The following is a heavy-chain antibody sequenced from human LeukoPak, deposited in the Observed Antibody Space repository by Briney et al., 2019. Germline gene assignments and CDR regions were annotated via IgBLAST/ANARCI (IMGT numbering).Heavy chain of an antibody. V-gene: IGHV4-4*02. Sequence: SETLSLTCAVSGGSISSSNWWSWVRQPPGKGLEWIGEIYHSGSTNYNPSLKSRVTISVDKSKNQFSLKLSSVTAADTAVYYCARDIAPPTVTKAYYYYGMDVWGQGTTVTVSS. J-gene: IGHJ6*02. CDR2: IYHSGST. D-gene: IGHD4-17*01. CDR1: GGSISSSNW. CDR3: ARDIAPPTVTKAYYYYGMDV.